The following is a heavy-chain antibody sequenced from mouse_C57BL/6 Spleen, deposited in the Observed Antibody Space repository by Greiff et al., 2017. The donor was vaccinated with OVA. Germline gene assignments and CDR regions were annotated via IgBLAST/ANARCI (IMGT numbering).Heavy chain of an antibody. V-gene: IGHV6-3*01. J-gene: IGHJ4*01. CDR3: TGCYYSNYEGYYYAMDY. CDR1: GFTFSNYW. D-gene: IGHD2-5*01. Sequence: EVKLQESGGGLVQPGGSMKLSCVASGFTFSNYWMNWVRQSPEKGLEWVAQIRLKSDNYATHYAESVKGRFTISRDDSKSSVYLQMNNLRAEDTGIYYCTGCYYSNYEGYYYAMDYWGQGTSVTVSS. CDR2: IRLKSDNYAT.